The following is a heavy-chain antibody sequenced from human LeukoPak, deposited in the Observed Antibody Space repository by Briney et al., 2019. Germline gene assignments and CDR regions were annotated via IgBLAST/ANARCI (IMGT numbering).Heavy chain of an antibody. CDR2: ISGSGGST. Sequence: PGGSLRLSCAASGFTFSSYAMSWVRQAPGKGLEWVSAISGSGGSTYYADSVKGRFTISRDNSKNTLYLQMNSLRAEDTAVYYCAKDKEYGDYVLGFQHWGQGTLVTVSS. J-gene: IGHJ1*01. CDR1: GFTFSSYA. V-gene: IGHV3-23*01. CDR3: AKDKEYGDYVLGFQH. D-gene: IGHD4-17*01.